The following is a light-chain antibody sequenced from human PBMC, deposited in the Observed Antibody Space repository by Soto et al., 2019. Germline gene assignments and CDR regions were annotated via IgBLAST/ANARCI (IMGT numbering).Light chain of an antibody. V-gene: IGKV3D-15*01. J-gene: IGKJ4*01. Sequence: EIVLTQSPGTLSLSPGARSTLSCRASQSVSSSYIAWYQQKPGLAHRILIYDISTRATGIPTRFSGSGSGTEFTLTISSLQSEDFAVYYCQQYNSWPLTVGGGTKVDIK. CDR3: QQYNSWPLT. CDR2: DIS. CDR1: QSVSSS.